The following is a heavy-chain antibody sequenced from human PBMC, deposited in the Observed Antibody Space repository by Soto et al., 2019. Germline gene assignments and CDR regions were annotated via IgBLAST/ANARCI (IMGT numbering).Heavy chain of an antibody. V-gene: IGHV2-5*02. CDR1: GFSLSTSGVG. Sequence: QITLKESGPTLVKPTQTLTLTCTFSGFSLSTSGVGVGWIRQPPGKALEWLALIYWDDDKRYSPSLKTRLTITKDTSKNQVVLTMTNMDPVDTTTYYSAHRRRSNSWIHITFDYWGQGTLVTVSS. J-gene: IGHJ4*02. CDR2: IYWDDDK. D-gene: IGHD6-13*01. CDR3: AHRRRSNSWIHITFDY.